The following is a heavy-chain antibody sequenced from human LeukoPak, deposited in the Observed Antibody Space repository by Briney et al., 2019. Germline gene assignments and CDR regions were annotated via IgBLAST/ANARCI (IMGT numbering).Heavy chain of an antibody. J-gene: IGHJ4*02. V-gene: IGHV3-64*01. Sequence: PGGSLRLSCAASGFTFSSYTMHWVRQAPGKGLEYVSAISSNGGSTYYANSVKGKFTISEDNSKNTLYFQMGSLGPEDLACYNGPVYFYDRSGFYYDGWGQGTLVSLSS. CDR1: GFTFSSYT. D-gene: IGHD3-22*01. CDR2: ISSNGGST. CDR3: PVYFYDRSGFYYDG.